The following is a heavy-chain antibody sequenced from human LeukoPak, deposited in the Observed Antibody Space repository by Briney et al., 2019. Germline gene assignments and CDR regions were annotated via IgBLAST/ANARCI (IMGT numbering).Heavy chain of an antibody. V-gene: IGHV4-4*02. J-gene: IGHJ3*02. CDR3: ARERADSSGYYSGAAFDI. D-gene: IGHD3-22*01. CDR1: GGSISSSNW. CDR2: IYHSGST. Sequence: SGTLSPTCAVSGGSISSSNWWSWVRQPPGKGLEWIGEIYHSGSTNYNPSLKSRVTISVDKSKNQFSLKLSSVTAADTAVYYCARERADSSGYYSGAAFDIWGQGTMVTVSS.